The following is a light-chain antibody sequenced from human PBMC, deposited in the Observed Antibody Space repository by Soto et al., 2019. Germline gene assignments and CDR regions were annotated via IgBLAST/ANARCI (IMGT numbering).Light chain of an antibody. CDR3: QKYTNVPA. CDR2: AAS. V-gene: IGKV1-27*01. J-gene: IGKJ4*01. CDR1: QGIISY. Sequence: DIQMTQSPSSLSASVGDKVTITCCASQGIISYLAWYQQIPGKVPKLLISAASTLQSGVPSRFSGSGSGTDFTLTISSLQPEDVATYYCQKYTNVPAFGGGTKVEIK.